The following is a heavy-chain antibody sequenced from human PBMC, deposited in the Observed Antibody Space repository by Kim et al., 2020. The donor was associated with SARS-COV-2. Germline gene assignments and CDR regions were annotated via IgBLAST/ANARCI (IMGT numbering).Heavy chain of an antibody. CDR2: ISSNGGST. Sequence: GGSLRLSCAASGFTFSSYAMHWVRQAPGKGLEYVSAISSNGGSTYYANSVKGRFTISRDNSKNTLYLQMGSLRAEDMAVYYCARVPYDSSGYDLDYWGQGTLVTVSS. V-gene: IGHV3-64*01. CDR3: ARVPYDSSGYDLDY. CDR1: GFTFSSYA. J-gene: IGHJ4*02. D-gene: IGHD3-22*01.